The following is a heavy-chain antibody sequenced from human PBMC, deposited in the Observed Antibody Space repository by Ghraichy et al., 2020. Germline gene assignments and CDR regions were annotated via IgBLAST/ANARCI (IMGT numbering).Heavy chain of an antibody. CDR2: INAGNGNT. V-gene: IGHV1-3*01. J-gene: IGHJ3*02. D-gene: IGHD2-21*02. CDR3: ARLVVTAKGNAFDI. CDR1: GYTFTSYA. Sequence: ASVKASCKASGYTFTSYAMHWVRQAPGQRLEWMGWINAGNGNTKYSQKFQGRVTITRDTSASTAYMELSSLRSEDTAVYYCARLVVTAKGNAFDIWGQGTMVTVSS.